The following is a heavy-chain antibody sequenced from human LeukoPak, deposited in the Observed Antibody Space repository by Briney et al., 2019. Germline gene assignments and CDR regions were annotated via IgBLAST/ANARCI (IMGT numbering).Heavy chain of an antibody. CDR3: ARGLFLDF. CDR1: GYTFSGSY. V-gene: IGHV1-2*02. CDR2: INPNSGGT. D-gene: IGHD3-22*01. Sequence: ASVTVSCKASGYTFSGSYIHWGRQAPGQGLEWMGWINPNSGGTSYAQKFQSRVTMNRDTSISTAKMELSSRRSDDTVLYYCARGLFLDFWGQGTLVTVSS. J-gene: IGHJ4*02.